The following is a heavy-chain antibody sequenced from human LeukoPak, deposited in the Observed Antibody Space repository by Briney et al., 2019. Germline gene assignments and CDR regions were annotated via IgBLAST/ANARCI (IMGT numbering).Heavy chain of an antibody. D-gene: IGHD6-6*01. CDR2: ISAYKGNT. J-gene: IGHJ4*02. CDR1: GYTFTSYG. CDR3: ARDFFDSSSSLFFDY. Sequence: ASVKVSCKASGYTFTSYGISWVRQAPGQGLEWMGWISAYKGNTNYAQKLQGRVTMTTDTSTSTAYMELRSLRSDDTAVYYCARDFFDSSSSLFFDYWGQGTLVTVSS. V-gene: IGHV1-18*01.